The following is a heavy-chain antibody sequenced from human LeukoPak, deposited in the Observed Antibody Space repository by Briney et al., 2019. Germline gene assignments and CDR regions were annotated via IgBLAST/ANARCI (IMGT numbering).Heavy chain of an antibody. V-gene: IGHV3-33*01. CDR1: GFTFSSYG. D-gene: IGHD1-7*01. Sequence: GRSLRLSCAASGFTFSSYGMHWVRQAPGKGLEWVAVIWYDGSNKYYADSVKGRFTTSRDNSKNTLYLQMNSLRAEDAAVYYCARDAITGTTSRWFDLWGQGTLVTVSS. CDR2: IWYDGSNK. J-gene: IGHJ5*02. CDR3: ARDAITGTTSRWFDL.